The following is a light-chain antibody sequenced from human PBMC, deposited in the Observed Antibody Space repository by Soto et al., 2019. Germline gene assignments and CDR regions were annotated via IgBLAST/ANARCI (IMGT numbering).Light chain of an antibody. CDR1: YSNIGSHY. CDR2: RDG. CDR3: AVWDTSRTAWV. V-gene: IGLV1-47*01. Sequence: QSVLTQPPSASGTPGQSLTISCSGGYSNIGSHYVYWYQQFPGTAPRHLIFRDGQRPSGVPARFFGSQSDTSAPLAITGLRPEDEGHYYWAVWDTSRTAWVFGGGTKLTVL. J-gene: IGLJ3*02.